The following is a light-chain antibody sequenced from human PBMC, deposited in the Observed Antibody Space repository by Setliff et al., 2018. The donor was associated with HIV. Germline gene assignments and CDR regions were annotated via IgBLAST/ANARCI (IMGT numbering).Light chain of an antibody. CDR2: DVS. V-gene: IGLV2-14*03. CDR1: SSDVGTYNY. Sequence: QSALTQPASVSGSLGQSITISCTGTSSDVGTYNYVSWYQQHPGKAPKLMIYDVSKRPSGVSDHFSGSKSGNTASLTISGLQAEDEADYYCTSYTSSDIYVFATGTKVTVL. J-gene: IGLJ1*01. CDR3: TSYTSSDIYV.